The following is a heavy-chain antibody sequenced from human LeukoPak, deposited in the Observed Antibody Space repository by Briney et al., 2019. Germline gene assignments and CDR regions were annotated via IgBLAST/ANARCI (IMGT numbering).Heavy chain of an antibody. Sequence: ASVKVSCKASGYTFTSYGISWVRQAPGQGLEWMGWISAYNGNTNYAQKLQGRVTMTTDTSTSTAYMELSSLRSEDTAVYYCARAVAYYDFWSGYYDGYYYGMDVWGQGTTVTVSS. J-gene: IGHJ6*02. D-gene: IGHD3-3*01. CDR1: GYTFTSYG. CDR2: ISAYNGNT. CDR3: ARAVAYYDFWSGYYDGYYYGMDV. V-gene: IGHV1-18*01.